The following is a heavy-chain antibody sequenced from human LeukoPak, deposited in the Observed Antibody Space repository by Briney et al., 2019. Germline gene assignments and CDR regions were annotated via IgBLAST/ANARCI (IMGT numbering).Heavy chain of an antibody. V-gene: IGHV1-8*01. D-gene: IGHD2-15*01. CDR2: MNPNSGNT. CDR1: GYTFTSYD. CDR3: ARDGGRADIVVVVAATGYYYGMDV. Sequence: ASVTVSCKASGYTFTSYDINWVRQATGQGLEWMGWMNPNSGNTGYAQKFQGRVTMTRNTSISTAYMELSSLRSEDTAVCYCARDGGRADIVVVVAATGYYYGMDVWGQGTTVTVSS. J-gene: IGHJ6*02.